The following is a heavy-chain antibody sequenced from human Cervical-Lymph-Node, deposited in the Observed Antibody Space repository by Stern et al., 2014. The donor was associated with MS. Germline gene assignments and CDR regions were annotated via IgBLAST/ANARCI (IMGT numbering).Heavy chain of an antibody. V-gene: IGHV4-31*03. Sequence: QVQLQESGPGLVKPSQTLSLTCTVSGASISTVGYYWSWIRQHPGKGLEWIAYISYIGSTYYNPYLKSRVSISAYTSKTQFSLNLTSVTAADTALYYCARSDRLWGSFDYWGQGTLVAVSS. CDR2: ISYIGST. CDR1: GASISTVGYY. D-gene: IGHD3-16*01. J-gene: IGHJ4*02. CDR3: ARSDRLWGSFDY.